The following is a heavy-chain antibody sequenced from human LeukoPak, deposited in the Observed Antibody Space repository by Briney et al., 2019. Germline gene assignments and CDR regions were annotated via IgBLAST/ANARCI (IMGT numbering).Heavy chain of an antibody. V-gene: IGHV3-66*02. D-gene: IGHD6-19*01. Sequence: GGSLRLSCAASGFTVNTNYMSWVRQAPGKGLKWVSVIHPGGLIDYADSVKGRFTISRDIPKNTLFLQMNWLRPEDTAVYYCARTPTDGSGWIFDYWGQGILVTVSS. CDR2: IHPGGLI. J-gene: IGHJ4*02. CDR3: ARTPTDGSGWIFDY. CDR1: GFTVNTNY.